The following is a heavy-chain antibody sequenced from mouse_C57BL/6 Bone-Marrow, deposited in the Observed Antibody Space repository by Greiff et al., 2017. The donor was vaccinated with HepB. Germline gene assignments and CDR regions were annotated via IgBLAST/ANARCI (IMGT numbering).Heavy chain of an antibody. J-gene: IGHJ1*03. Sequence: VQLQQSGPGLVKPSQSLFLTCSLTGFPITSGYYWIWIRQSPGTPLEWMGYITHSGETFYNPSLQSPISITRETSKNQFFLQLNSVTTEDTAMYYCAGDRGGSWYFDVWGTGTTVTVSS. CDR1: GFPITSGYY. V-gene: IGHV12-3*01. CDR3: AGDRGGSWYFDV. CDR2: ITHSGET.